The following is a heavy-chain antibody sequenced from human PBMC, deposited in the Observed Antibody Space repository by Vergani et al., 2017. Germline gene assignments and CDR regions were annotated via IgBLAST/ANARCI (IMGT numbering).Heavy chain of an antibody. V-gene: IGHV4-59*12. D-gene: IGHD6-13*01. CDR1: GGSISSYY. CDR2: INHSGST. J-gene: IGHJ4*02. CDR3: ARGSRWWQY. Sequence: QVQLQESGPGLVKPSETLSLTCTVSGGSISSYYWSWIRQPPGKGLEWIGEINHSGSTNYNPSLKSRVTISVDTSKNQFSLKLSSVTAADTAVYYCARGSRWWQYWGQGTLVTVSS.